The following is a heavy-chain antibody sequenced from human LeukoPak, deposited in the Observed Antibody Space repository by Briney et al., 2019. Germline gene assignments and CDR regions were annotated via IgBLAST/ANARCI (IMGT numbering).Heavy chain of an antibody. V-gene: IGHV4-59*01. CDR1: GGSISSYY. CDR3: ARDPHCSSTSCYTAAFDI. D-gene: IGHD2-2*02. CDR2: IYYSGRT. J-gene: IGHJ3*02. Sequence: SETLSLTCTVSGGSISSYYWSWIRQPPGKGLEWSGYIYYSGRTNYNPSLKSRVTISVDTSKNQFSLKLSSVTAADTAVYYCARDPHCSSTSCYTAAFDIWGQGTMVTVPS.